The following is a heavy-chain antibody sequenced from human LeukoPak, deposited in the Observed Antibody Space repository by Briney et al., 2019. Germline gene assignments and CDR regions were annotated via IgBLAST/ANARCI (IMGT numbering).Heavy chain of an antibody. CDR2: INQDGSEI. D-gene: IGHD3-22*01. CDR3: ARDQVSMIVVRTTNWYFDL. Sequence: GGSLRLSCAASGFTFSNYWMSWVRQAPGKGLEWVANINQDGSEIYSVDSVKGRFTISRDNAKNSLYLQINSLRAEDTAVYYCARDQVSMIVVRTTNWYFDLWGRGTLVTVSS. V-gene: IGHV3-7*01. CDR1: GFTFSNYW. J-gene: IGHJ2*01.